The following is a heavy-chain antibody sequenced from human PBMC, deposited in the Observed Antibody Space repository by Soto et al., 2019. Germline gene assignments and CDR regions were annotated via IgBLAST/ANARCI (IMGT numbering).Heavy chain of an antibody. V-gene: IGHV1-18*04. CDR2: ISVDNGNR. CDR1: GFSFSSYG. J-gene: IGHJ4*02. Sequence: QVQMVQSGAEVKKPGASVRVSCKASGFSFSSYGIGWVRQAPGQGLEWMGWISVDNGNRKYAQKTQGRVTMTTDTSTSTAYMDLRSLRSDDTAVYYCARGYWENTFDYWGQGPPVIVSP. D-gene: IGHD2-8*02. CDR3: ARGYWENTFDY.